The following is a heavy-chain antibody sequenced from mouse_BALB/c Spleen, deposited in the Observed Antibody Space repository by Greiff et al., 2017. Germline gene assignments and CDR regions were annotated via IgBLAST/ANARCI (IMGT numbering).Heavy chain of an antibody. J-gene: IGHJ2*01. CDR3: ARRTTVVSNFDY. CDR1: GFTFSSYG. Sequence: EVKVVESGGDLVKPGGSLKLSCAASGFTFSSYGMSWVRQTPDKRLEWVATISSGGSYTYYPDSVKGRFTISRDNAKNTLYLQMSSLKSEDTAMYYCARRTTVVSNFDYWGQGTTLTVSS. D-gene: IGHD1-1*01. CDR2: ISSGGSYT. V-gene: IGHV5-6*02.